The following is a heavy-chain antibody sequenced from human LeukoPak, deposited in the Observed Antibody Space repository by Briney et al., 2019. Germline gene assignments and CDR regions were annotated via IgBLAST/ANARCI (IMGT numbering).Heavy chain of an antibody. CDR3: AREIETYYDFWSGYPNWFDP. CDR2: ISSSSSYI. J-gene: IGHJ5*02. D-gene: IGHD3-3*01. Sequence: NPGGSLRLSCAASGFTFSSYSMNWVRQAPGKGLVWVSSISSSSSYIYYADSVKGRFTISRDNAKNSLYLQMNSLRAEDTAVYYCAREIETYYDFWSGYPNWFDPWGQGTLVTVSS. CDR1: GFTFSSYS. V-gene: IGHV3-21*01.